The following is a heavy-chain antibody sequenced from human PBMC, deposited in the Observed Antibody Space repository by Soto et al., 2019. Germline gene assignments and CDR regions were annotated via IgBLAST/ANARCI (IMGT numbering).Heavy chain of an antibody. CDR2: IAYDGTKK. CDR3: VRERGEYGDYQFYGTDV. Sequence: QVQLVESGGGVVQPGRTLRLSCAASGFSFSSYAMRWVRQAPGKGLEWVAVIAYDGTKKYYEDSVKGRFTISTDNYNTLYLQMSSLRGEDTADYYCVRERGEYGDYQFYGTDVWGQGTTVTVSS. J-gene: IGHJ6*02. CDR1: GFSFSSYA. D-gene: IGHD3-10*01. V-gene: IGHV3-30-3*01.